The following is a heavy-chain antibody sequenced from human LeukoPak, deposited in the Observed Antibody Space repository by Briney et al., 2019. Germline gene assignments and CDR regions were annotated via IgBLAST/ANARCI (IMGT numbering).Heavy chain of an antibody. Sequence: PSETLSLTCTVSGGSISSYYWSWIRQPPGKGLEWIGYIYYSGSTNYNPSLKSRVTISVDTSKNQFSLKLSSVTAADTAVYYCARRQGMATNYNWFDPWGQGTLVTVSS. D-gene: IGHD5-24*01. J-gene: IGHJ5*02. CDR3: ARRQGMATNYNWFDP. CDR2: IYYSGST. CDR1: GGSISSYY. V-gene: IGHV4-59*08.